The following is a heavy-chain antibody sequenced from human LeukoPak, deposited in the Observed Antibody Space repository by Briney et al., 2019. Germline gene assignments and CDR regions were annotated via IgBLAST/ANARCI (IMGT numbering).Heavy chain of an antibody. CDR3: ARCDSGGWFFDS. D-gene: IGHD6-19*01. Sequence: SETLSLTCAVSGESFSGYSWSWLRQPPGKGLEWIGEINQSGGTNYNPSLKSRVTISIDTSKSQCSVKVNSVTAADTAVYYCARCDSGGWFFDSWGQGALVTVSS. CDR1: GESFSGYS. J-gene: IGHJ4*02. V-gene: IGHV4-34*01. CDR2: INQSGGT.